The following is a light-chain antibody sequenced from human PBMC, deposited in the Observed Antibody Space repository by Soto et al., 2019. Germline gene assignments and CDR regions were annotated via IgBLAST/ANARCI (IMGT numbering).Light chain of an antibody. J-gene: IGLJ1*01. CDR3: QSSDDTGNYYL. CDR1: ELSKQY. V-gene: IGLV3-25*02. Sequence: SYELPQTPSVSVSPGQTARITCSGDELSKQYVYWYQQKPGQAPVLVMYKDTERASGIPERFSASSSGTTVTLTISGVRAEDEADYYCQSSDDTGNYYLFGTGTKVT. CDR2: KDT.